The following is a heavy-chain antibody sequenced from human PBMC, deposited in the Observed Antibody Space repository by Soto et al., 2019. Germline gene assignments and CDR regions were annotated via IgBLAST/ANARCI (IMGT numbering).Heavy chain of an antibody. Sequence: QVQLVQSGAEVKKPGASVKVSCKASGYTFSDYYMHWVRQAPGQGLEWMGWINPNSGGTYYAQKFQGWVTMTRDPSISTAYMELSRLKSDDTAVFYCARVRSRWQWQDWYLALWGRGTLVTVSS. V-gene: IGHV1-2*04. CDR2: INPNSGGT. J-gene: IGHJ2*01. D-gene: IGHD6-19*01. CDR1: GYTFSDYY. CDR3: ARVRSRWQWQDWYLAL.